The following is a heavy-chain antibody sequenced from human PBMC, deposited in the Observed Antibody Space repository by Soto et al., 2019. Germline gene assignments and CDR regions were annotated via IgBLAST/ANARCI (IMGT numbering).Heavy chain of an antibody. D-gene: IGHD6-19*01. CDR1: GFTFSNYA. CDR2: IGGSGGSP. CDR3: AKTDEAVAGTVYGY. V-gene: IGHV3-23*01. J-gene: IGHJ4*02. Sequence: PGGSLRLSCAASGFTFSNYAMGWVRQAPGKGLEWVSAIGGSGGSPYYADSVKGRFTISRDNSKSTLYLQMNSLRAEDTAVYYCAKTDEAVAGTVYGYWGQGTLVTVSS.